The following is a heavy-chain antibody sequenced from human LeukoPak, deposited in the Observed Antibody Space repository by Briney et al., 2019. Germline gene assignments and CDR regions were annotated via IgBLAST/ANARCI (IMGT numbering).Heavy chain of an antibody. V-gene: IGHV3-53*01. CDR3: ARVKKEGYYYYYGMDV. CDR1: GFTVSSNY. J-gene: IGHJ6*02. Sequence: PGGSLRLSCAASGFTVSSNYMSWVRQAPGKGLEWVSVIYSGGSTYYADSVKGRFTISRDNSKNTLYLQMNSLRAEDTAVYYCARVKKEGYYYYYGMDVWGQGTTVTVSS. CDR2: IYSGGST.